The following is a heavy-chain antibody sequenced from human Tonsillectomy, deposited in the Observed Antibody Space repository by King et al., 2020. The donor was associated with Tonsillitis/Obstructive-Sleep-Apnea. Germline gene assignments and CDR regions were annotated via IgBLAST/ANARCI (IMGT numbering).Heavy chain of an antibody. J-gene: IGHJ5*02. CDR3: TTAVVPAAGSWVDP. CDR2: IKCKTDGGTT. V-gene: IGHV3-15*01. Sequence: VQLVESGGGLVKPGGSLRLSCAASGFTFSNAWMTWVRQAPGKGLEWVGRIKCKTDGGTTDYAAPVKGRLTISRDDSKNTLYLQMNSLKTEDTAVYYWTTAVVPAAGSWVDPWGQGTLVTVSS. D-gene: IGHD2-2*01. CDR1: GFTFSNAW.